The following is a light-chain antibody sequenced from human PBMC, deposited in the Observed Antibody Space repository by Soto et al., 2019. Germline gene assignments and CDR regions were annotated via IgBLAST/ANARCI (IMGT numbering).Light chain of an antibody. CDR2: GAS. Sequence: EIVLTQSPGTLSLSPGERATLSCRASQSVSSNYLDWYLQNPGQAPKLLIYGASTRATGIPDRFSGGGSGTDFTLTISRLEPEDCAVYYCQQYGSSPYTFGQGTKLEIK. J-gene: IGKJ2*01. V-gene: IGKV3-20*01. CDR3: QQYGSSPYT. CDR1: QSVSSNY.